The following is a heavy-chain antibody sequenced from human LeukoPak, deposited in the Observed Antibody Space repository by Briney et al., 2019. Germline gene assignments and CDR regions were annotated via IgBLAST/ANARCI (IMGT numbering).Heavy chain of an antibody. Sequence: SETLSLTCTVSGGSISGYYWTWIRQPPGKGLEWIGYIHYSGSTNYNPSLRSRVTISVDTSKNHFSLKLSSVTAADTAIYYCARGPLSGNYDYWGQGTLVTVSS. CDR2: IHYSGST. V-gene: IGHV4-59*01. D-gene: IGHD1-26*01. J-gene: IGHJ4*02. CDR1: GGSISGYY. CDR3: ARGPLSGNYDY.